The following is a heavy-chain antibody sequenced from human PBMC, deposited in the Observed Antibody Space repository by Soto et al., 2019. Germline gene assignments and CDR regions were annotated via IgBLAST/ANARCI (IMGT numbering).Heavy chain of an antibody. CDR2: INAYNGNT. Sequence: QVQLVQSGAEVKKPGASVKVSCKASGYTFTSYGISWVRQAPGQGLEWMGWINAYNGNTNHAQKLQGRVTMTTDTSTSTAYMDLRRLRYEGTVVYHCARVVPRFDWWGQGTLVTAS. CDR1: GYTFTSYG. J-gene: IGHJ5*01. V-gene: IGHV1-18*01. D-gene: IGHD2-8*01. CDR3: ARVVPRFDW.